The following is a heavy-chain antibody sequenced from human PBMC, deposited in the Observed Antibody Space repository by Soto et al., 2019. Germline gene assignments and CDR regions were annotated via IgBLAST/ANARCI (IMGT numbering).Heavy chain of an antibody. CDR3: ARSSGVYAPYWFDA. V-gene: IGHV4-4*02. CDR1: VGSISIINW. Sequence: SENLAVTCGVSVGSISIINWWSWFRQAPVKGLEWIGEMYYRGSSNYNPSLTSRVTMSIDKSKNQFFLNLTSVTAADTAVYYCARSSGVYAPYWFDAWGQGTLVTVSS. J-gene: IGHJ5*02. D-gene: IGHD2-8*01. CDR2: MYYRGSS.